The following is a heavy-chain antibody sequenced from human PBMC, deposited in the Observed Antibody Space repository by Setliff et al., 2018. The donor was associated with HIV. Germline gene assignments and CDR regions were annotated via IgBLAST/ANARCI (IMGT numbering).Heavy chain of an antibody. CDR3: ARWESAQKAFNP. J-gene: IGHJ3*01. CDR2: GHHSGHT. Sequence: PSETLSLTCTVSGGSISSYYWSWIRQSPGEGLEWIGFGHHSGHTRQNPSLASRVTISVDMSKNQFSLKLNSLSAADTAVYYCARWESAQKAFNPWGHGTMVTVSS. V-gene: IGHV4-4*09. CDR1: GGSISSYY. D-gene: IGHD1-26*01.